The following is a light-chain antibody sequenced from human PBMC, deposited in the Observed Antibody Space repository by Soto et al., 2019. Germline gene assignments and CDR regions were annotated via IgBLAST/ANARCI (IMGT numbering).Light chain of an antibody. CDR1: QSISSY. J-gene: IGKJ1*01. CDR2: AAS. V-gene: IGKV1-39*01. CDR3: QQTYSTPWT. Sequence: DIQTTQSPSTLSASVGDRLTITCRASQSISSYLNWYQQKPGKAPKLLIYAASSLQSGVPSRFSGSGSGTDFTLTIRSLQPEDFATYYCQQTYSTPWTFGQGTKVDIK.